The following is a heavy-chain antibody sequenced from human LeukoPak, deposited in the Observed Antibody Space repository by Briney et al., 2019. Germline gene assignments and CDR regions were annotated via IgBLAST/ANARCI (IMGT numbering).Heavy chain of an antibody. Sequence: RPGGSLRLSCAASGFIFSTYSMIWVRQAPGKGLEWVAYISISGSSIYYADAVKGRFTISRDNAKNSLYLHMNSLRAEDTAVYYCARSTATGQLRAFDIWGQGTMVTVSS. CDR1: GFIFSTYS. V-gene: IGHV3-48*04. CDR3: ARSTATGQLRAFDI. CDR2: ISISGSSI. D-gene: IGHD5-18*01. J-gene: IGHJ3*02.